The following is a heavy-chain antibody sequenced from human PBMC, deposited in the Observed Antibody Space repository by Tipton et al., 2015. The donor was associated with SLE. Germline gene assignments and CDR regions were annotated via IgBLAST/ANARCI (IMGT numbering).Heavy chain of an antibody. Sequence: QSGAEVKKPGASVKVSCKASGYTFRGYYIHWVRQAPGRGLEWMGWTNPIVGDTKYAQKFQGRITMTRDTSISTAYMELSRLRSDDTAVYYCARDNSPDFDYWGQGTLVTVSS. CDR1: GYTFRGYY. V-gene: IGHV1-2*02. J-gene: IGHJ4*02. D-gene: IGHD2/OR15-2a*01. CDR2: TNPIVGDT. CDR3: ARDNSPDFDY.